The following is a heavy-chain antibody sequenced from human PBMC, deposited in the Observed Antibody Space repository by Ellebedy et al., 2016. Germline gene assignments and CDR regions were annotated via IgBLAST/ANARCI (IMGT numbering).Heavy chain of an antibody. CDR2: IIPIFGTA. Sequence: SVKVSXKASRGTFSSYAISWVRQAPGQGLEWMGGIIPIFGTANYAQKFQGRVTITADESTSTAYMELSSLRSEDTAVYYCAGSGYSTNWFDPWGQGTLVTVSS. V-gene: IGHV1-69*13. D-gene: IGHD3-3*01. CDR1: RGTFSSYA. CDR3: AGSGYSTNWFDP. J-gene: IGHJ5*02.